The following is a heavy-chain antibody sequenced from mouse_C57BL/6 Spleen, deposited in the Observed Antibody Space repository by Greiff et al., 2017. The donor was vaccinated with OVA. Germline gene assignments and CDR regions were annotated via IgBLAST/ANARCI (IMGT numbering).Heavy chain of an antibody. CDR1: GYTFTSYW. Sequence: VQLQQPGTELVKPGASVKLSCKASGYTFTSYWMHWVKQRPGQGLEWIGNINPSNGGTNYNEKFKSKATLTVDKSSSTAYMQLSSLTSEDSAVYYCAKPHYGSSYSAWFAYWGQGTLVTVSA. D-gene: IGHD1-1*01. J-gene: IGHJ3*01. V-gene: IGHV1-53*01. CDR3: AKPHYGSSYSAWFAY. CDR2: INPSNGGT.